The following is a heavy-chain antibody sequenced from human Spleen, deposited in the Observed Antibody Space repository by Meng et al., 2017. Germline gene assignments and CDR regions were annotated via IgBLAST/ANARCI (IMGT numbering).Heavy chain of an antibody. J-gene: IGHJ4*02. CDR3: ARGPQMATIGSLDY. CDR2: FIPIFGTA. D-gene: IGHD5-24*01. V-gene: IGHV1-69*01. Sequence: QGQRVQFGAEVKKPGSSVKVSCKASGGTFSRHTITWVRQAPGQGLEGMGGFIPIFGTANYAQKFQDRVTITADESTSTAYMELSSLRSEDTAVYYCARGPQMATIGSLDYWGQGTLVTVSS. CDR1: GGTFSRHT.